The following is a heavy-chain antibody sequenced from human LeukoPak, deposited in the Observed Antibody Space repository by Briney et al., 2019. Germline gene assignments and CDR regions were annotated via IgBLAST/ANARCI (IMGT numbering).Heavy chain of an antibody. J-gene: IGHJ4*02. CDR1: GFTFTSYA. CDR3: AKPSGDYDYFDY. V-gene: IGHV3-30-3*02. Sequence: GGSLRLSCAASGFTFTSYAMHWVRQAPGKGLEWVALISYDGNTKYYADSVKGRFTISRDNSKNTLFLQINSLTVEDTAVYYCAKPSGDYDYFDYWGQGALVTVSS. D-gene: IGHD4-17*01. CDR2: ISYDGNTK.